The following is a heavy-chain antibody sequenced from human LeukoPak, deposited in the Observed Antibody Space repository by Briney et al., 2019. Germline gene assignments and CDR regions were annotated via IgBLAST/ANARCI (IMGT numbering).Heavy chain of an antibody. V-gene: IGHV1-69*05. Sequence: ASVKVSCKASGGTFSSYAISWVRQAPGQGLEWMGGIIPIFGTANYAQKFQGRVTITTDESTSTAYMELSSLRSEDTAVYYCARDPSQNTPFDYWGQGTLVTVSS. J-gene: IGHJ4*02. CDR3: ARDPSQNTPFDY. CDR2: IIPIFGTA. CDR1: GGTFSSYA.